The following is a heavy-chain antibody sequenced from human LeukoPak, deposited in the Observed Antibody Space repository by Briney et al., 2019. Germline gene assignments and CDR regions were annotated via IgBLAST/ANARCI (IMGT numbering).Heavy chain of an antibody. Sequence: SETLSLTCAVYGGSFSGYYWSWIRQPPGKGLEWIGEINHSGSTNYNPSLKSRVTISVDTSKNQFSLKLSSVTAADTAVYYCARLLPYSSSWYDGGSRWFDPWGQGTLVTVSS. CDR2: INHSGST. V-gene: IGHV4-34*01. D-gene: IGHD6-13*01. J-gene: IGHJ5*02. CDR1: GGSFSGYY. CDR3: ARLLPYSSSWYDGGSRWFDP.